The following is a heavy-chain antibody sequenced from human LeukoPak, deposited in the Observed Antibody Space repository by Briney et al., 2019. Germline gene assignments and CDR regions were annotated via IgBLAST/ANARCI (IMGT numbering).Heavy chain of an antibody. CDR2: ISGGGDTT. V-gene: IGHV3-23*01. J-gene: IGHJ4*02. CDR3: AAGSSGSKLLFDY. D-gene: IGHD6-19*01. Sequence: GGSLRLSCVASEFTFRNYAMSWVRQAPGKGLEWVSTISGGGDTTYYADSVKGRFTISRDNSKNTLYLQMNSMRAEDTALYYCAAGSSGSKLLFDYWGQGTLVTVSS. CDR1: EFTFRNYA.